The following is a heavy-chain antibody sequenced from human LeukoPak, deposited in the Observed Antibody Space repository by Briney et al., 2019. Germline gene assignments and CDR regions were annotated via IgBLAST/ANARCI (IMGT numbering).Heavy chain of an antibody. J-gene: IGHJ6*02. CDR2: VSYDGDNE. D-gene: IGHD3-16*01. CDR1: GFTFSNFA. CDR3: ARVRGGRSWYYYGMDL. Sequence: GGSLRLSCAASGFTFSNFAMHWVRQAPGKGLEWVAVVSYDGDNEYYADSVKGQFTISRDNSKDRLYLQMNSLRPEDTAMYYCARVRGGRSWYYYGMDLWGRGTTVTVSS. V-gene: IGHV3-30-3*01.